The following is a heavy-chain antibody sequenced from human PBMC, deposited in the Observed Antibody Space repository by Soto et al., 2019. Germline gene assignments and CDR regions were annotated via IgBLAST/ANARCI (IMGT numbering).Heavy chain of an antibody. CDR1: GYTFTSYS. CDR2: INAGNGNT. D-gene: IGHD3-10*01. CDR3: ARGRVSYDGSGRANDYYYYGMDV. J-gene: IGHJ6*02. V-gene: IGHV1-3*01. Sequence: GASVNVSCKASGYTFTSYSMHWVRQAPGQRLGLMGWINAGNGNTKYSQKFQGRVTITRDTSASTAYMELSSLRSEDTAVYYCARGRVSYDGSGRANDYYYYGMDVWGQGATVTISS.